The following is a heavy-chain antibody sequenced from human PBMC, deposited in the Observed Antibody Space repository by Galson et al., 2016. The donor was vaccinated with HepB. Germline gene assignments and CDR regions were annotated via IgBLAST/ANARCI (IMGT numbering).Heavy chain of an antibody. CDR2: ITSVSTHT. V-gene: IGHV3-21*01. CDR3: ARLGSVAFGLDY. CDR1: GFSFDYHT. Sequence: SLRLSCAASGFSFDYHTMHWVRQSPGKAPEWVSAITSVSTHTYYADSVRGRFTISRDNAKNSLYLQMTSLKVEDTAIYYCARLGSVAFGLDYWGPGTLVTVSS. J-gene: IGHJ4*02. D-gene: IGHD3-3*02.